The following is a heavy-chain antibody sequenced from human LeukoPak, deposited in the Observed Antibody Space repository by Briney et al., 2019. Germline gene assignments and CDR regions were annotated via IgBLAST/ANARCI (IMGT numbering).Heavy chain of an antibody. Sequence: ASVKVSCKASGYTFTNYGISWVRQAPGQGLEWMGWISGYNGDTNYAQKLQGRVTMTTDTSTSTAYMEVRSLRSDDTAVYYCARSKYHDIVVVVAAFDYWGQGTLVTVSS. CDR2: ISGYNGDT. J-gene: IGHJ4*02. D-gene: IGHD2-15*01. CDR3: ARSKYHDIVVVVAAFDY. CDR1: GYTFTNYG. V-gene: IGHV1-18*01.